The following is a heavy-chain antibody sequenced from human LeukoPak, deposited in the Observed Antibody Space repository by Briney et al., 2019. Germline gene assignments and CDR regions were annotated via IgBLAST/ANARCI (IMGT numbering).Heavy chain of an antibody. D-gene: IGHD3-10*01. CDR1: GGSISSGGYS. J-gene: IGHJ3*02. Sequence: SETLSLTCAVSGGSISSGGYSWSWIRQPPGKGLEWIGYIYHSGSTYYNPSLKSRVTISVDRSKNQFSLKLSSVTAADTAVYYCARDRRDYYGSGNAFDIWGQGTMVTVSS. CDR2: IYHSGST. CDR3: ARDRRDYYGSGNAFDI. V-gene: IGHV4-30-2*01.